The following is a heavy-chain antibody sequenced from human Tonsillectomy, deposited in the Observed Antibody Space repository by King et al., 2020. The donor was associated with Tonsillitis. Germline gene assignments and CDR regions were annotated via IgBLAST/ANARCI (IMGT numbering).Heavy chain of an antibody. J-gene: IGHJ4*02. CDR1: GFPFRSHW. CDR2: ISDNGGFS. CDR3: ASFGLELGASY. V-gene: IGHV3-74*01. D-gene: IGHD3-3*01. Sequence: VQLVESGGGLVQPGGSLRLSCAASGFPFRSHWMHWVRHDPGRGLVWVARISDNGGFSDEVDSLKGRFTISRDNTRNTLYLQMNRLLAEDTAVYYCASFGLELGASYWGQGALVTASS.